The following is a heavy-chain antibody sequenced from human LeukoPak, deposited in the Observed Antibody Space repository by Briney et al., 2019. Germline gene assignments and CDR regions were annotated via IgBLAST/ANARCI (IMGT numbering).Heavy chain of an antibody. D-gene: IGHD1-26*01. J-gene: IGHJ4*02. Sequence: SETLSLTCIVSGDSISSSSYYWGWIRQPPGKGLEWIGSIYYGGNTYYNPSLKSRVAISVDTSKNQFSLKLSSVTAADTAVYYCARQFAYTGSYWGRGTLVTVSS. CDR3: ARQFAYTGSY. V-gene: IGHV4-39*01. CDR2: IYYGGNT. CDR1: GDSISSSSYY.